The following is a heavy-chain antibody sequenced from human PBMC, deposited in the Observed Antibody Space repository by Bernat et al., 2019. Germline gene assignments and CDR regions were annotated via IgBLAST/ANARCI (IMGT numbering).Heavy chain of an antibody. J-gene: IGHJ3*01. CDR2: IHHSGST. Sequence: QVQLQESGPGLVKPSGTLSLTCVVSGGSISSTSWWSWVRQPPGKGLEWIGEIHHSGSTNYSPSLKSRVTISVDKSRNQLSLELPSVTAADTAVYYCAREGGGHDAFDFWGLGTKLTVSS. CDR1: GGSISSTSW. D-gene: IGHD6-25*01. V-gene: IGHV4-4*02. CDR3: AREGGGHDAFDF.